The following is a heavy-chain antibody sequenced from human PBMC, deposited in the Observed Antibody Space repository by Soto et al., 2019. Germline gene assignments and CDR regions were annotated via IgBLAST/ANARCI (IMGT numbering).Heavy chain of an antibody. CDR2: INTNGGSR. CDR3: ARSSTSGDV. CDR1: GFTFSSYV. V-gene: IGHV3-21*01. J-gene: IGHJ6*02. Sequence: GGSLRLSCAASGFTFSSYVMNSVRQAPGKGLEWVSSINTNGGSRYYADSVRGRFTISRDNAKNSLYLQMDSLRDDDTARYYCARSSTSGDVWGQGTTVTVSS. D-gene: IGHD2-2*01.